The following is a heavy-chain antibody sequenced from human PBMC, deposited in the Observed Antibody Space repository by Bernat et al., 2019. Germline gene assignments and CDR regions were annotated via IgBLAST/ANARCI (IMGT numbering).Heavy chain of an antibody. CDR3: AREMQFHGGYFDY. J-gene: IGHJ4*02. CDR1: GFTFSSYA. V-gene: IGHV3-30-3*01. Sequence: QVQLVESGGGVVQPGRSLRLSCAASGFTFSSYAMHWVRQAPGKGLEWVAVISYDGSNKYYADSVKGRFTISRDNSKNTLYLQMNSLRAEDTAVYYCAREMQFHGGYFDYWGQGTPVTVSS. D-gene: IGHD4-23*01. CDR2: ISYDGSNK.